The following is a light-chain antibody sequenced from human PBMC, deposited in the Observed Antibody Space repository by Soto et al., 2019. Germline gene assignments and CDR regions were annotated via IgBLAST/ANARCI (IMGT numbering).Light chain of an antibody. Sequence: EIVLTQSPATLSVSPVERVTLSCRASQSVSSNLAWYQQKPGQAPRLLLYGASTRATGIPARFSGSGSGTEFTLTISSLQSEDFAMYYCQQYKNWITFGQGTRLEI. V-gene: IGKV3-15*01. J-gene: IGKJ5*01. CDR1: QSVSSN. CDR3: QQYKNWIT. CDR2: GAS.